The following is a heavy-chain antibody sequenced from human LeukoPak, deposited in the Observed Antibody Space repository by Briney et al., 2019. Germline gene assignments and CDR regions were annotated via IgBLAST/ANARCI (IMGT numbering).Heavy chain of an antibody. D-gene: IGHD6-19*01. J-gene: IGHJ6*02. V-gene: IGHV1-69*05. CDR1: GGTFSSYA. CDR2: IIPIFGTA. CDR3: AREIAGALFCMDV. Sequence: ASVKVSCKASGGTFSSYAISWVRQAPGQGLEWMGGIIPIFGTANYAQKFQGRVTITTDESTSTAYMELSSLRSEDTAVYYCAREIAGALFCMDVWGQGTTVTVSS.